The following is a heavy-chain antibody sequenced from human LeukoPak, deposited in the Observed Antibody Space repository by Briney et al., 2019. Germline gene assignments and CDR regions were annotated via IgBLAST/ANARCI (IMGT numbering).Heavy chain of an antibody. CDR3: ARGEATCRYSGSTSWFDP. J-gene: IGHJ5*02. D-gene: IGHD1-26*01. V-gene: IGHV4-34*01. Sequence: SETLSLTCAVYGGSFSGYYWSWIRQPPGKGLEWIGEINHSGSTNYNPSLKSRVTISVDTSKNQFSLKLSSVTAADTAVHYCARGEATCRYSGSTSWFDPWGQGTLVTVSS. CDR2: INHSGST. CDR1: GGSFSGYY.